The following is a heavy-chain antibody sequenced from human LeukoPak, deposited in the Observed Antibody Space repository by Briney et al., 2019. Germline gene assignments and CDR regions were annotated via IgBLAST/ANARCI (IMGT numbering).Heavy chain of an antibody. Sequence: GGSLRLSCAASGFTFDDSVMSWVRQAPGKGLEWVSSINWNGGSTGYADSVKGRFTISRDNAKNTLYLQMNSLRAEDTAVYYCAKDSQYYDFWSGSPQVGWFDPWGQGTLVTVSS. J-gene: IGHJ5*02. CDR2: INWNGGST. D-gene: IGHD3-3*01. CDR1: GFTFDDSV. CDR3: AKDSQYYDFWSGSPQVGWFDP. V-gene: IGHV3-20*04.